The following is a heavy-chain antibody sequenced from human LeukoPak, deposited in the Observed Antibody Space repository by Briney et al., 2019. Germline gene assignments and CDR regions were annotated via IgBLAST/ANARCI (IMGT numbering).Heavy chain of an antibody. J-gene: IGHJ6*02. CDR2: IKSKTDGGAT. CDR3: TTDREVPAAMSQYGMDV. Sequence: GGSLRLSCVASGFTFSDYEMHWIRQAPGKGLEWVGRIKSKTDGGATDYAAPVKGRFTISRDDSKNTLYLQMNSLKTEDTAVYYCTTDREVPAAMSQYGMDVWGQGTTVTVSS. CDR1: GFTFSDYE. D-gene: IGHD2-2*01. V-gene: IGHV3-15*01.